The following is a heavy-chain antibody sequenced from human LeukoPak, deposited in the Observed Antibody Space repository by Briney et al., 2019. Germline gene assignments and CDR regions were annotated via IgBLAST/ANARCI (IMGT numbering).Heavy chain of an antibody. Sequence: SETLSLTCVVYGGSLSDYYWSWIRQPPGKGLEWIGEINHSGSTNYNPSLKSRVTISVDTSKNQSSLKLSSVTAADTAVYYCARGLVAYYYYGMDVWGQGTTVTVSS. J-gene: IGHJ6*02. CDR1: GGSLSDYY. CDR3: ARGLVAYYYYGMDV. CDR2: INHSGST. V-gene: IGHV4-34*01.